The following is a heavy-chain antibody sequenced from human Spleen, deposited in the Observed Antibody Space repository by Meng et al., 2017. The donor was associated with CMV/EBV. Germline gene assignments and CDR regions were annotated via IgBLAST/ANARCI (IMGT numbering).Heavy chain of an antibody. V-gene: IGHV3-53*01. CDR1: GFTFSSYS. D-gene: IGHD2-2*01. J-gene: IGHJ4*02. CDR2: IYSGGST. Sequence: GGSLRLSCAASGFTFSSYSMNWVRQAPGKGLEWVSVIYSGGSTYYADSVKGRFTISRDNSKNTLYLQMNSLRAEDTAVYYCARAGQRGSSDYFDYWGQGTLVTVSS. CDR3: ARAGQRGSSDYFDY.